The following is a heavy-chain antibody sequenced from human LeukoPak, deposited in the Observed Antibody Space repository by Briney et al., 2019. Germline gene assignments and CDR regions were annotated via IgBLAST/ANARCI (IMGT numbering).Heavy chain of an antibody. CDR3: ARVRGATPRIAAAGAPFDY. CDR2: INTNTGNP. V-gene: IGHV7-4-1*02. Sequence: ASVKVSCKASGYTFTSYAMNWVRQAPGQGLEWMGWINTNTGNPTYAQGFTGRFVFSLDTSVSTAYPQISSLKAEDTAVYYCARVRGATPRIAAAGAPFDYWGQGTLVTVSS. CDR1: GYTFTSYA. J-gene: IGHJ4*02. D-gene: IGHD6-13*01.